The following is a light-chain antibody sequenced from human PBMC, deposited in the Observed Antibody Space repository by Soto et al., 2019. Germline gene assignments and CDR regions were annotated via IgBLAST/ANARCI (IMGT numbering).Light chain of an antibody. CDR3: QQSYTSPPKYT. CDR2: AAS. J-gene: IGKJ2*01. Sequence: DVLMTQSPSSLSASVGDRVTITCRASRIISSNLNWYQQRPGKAPKLLIYAASSLHSGVPSRFSGTGSGTDFTPTNSCLQPEDFATYYGQQSYTSPPKYTFGQGTKLEI. V-gene: IGKV1-39*01. CDR1: RIISSN.